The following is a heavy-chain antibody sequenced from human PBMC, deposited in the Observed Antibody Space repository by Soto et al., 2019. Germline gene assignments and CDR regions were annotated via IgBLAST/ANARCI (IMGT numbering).Heavy chain of an antibody. CDR3: AREGQADNYYYYGMDV. D-gene: IGHD2-15*01. CDR2: ISKDGSNK. CDR1: GFTFSIFG. J-gene: IGHJ6*02. Sequence: GGSLRLSCAASGFTFSIFGMHWVRQAPGKGLEWVAVISKDGSNKYYADSVQGRFTFSRDNSKNTLYLQMNSLRADDTAVYYCAREGQADNYYYYGMDVWGQGTTVTVSS. V-gene: IGHV3-30*03.